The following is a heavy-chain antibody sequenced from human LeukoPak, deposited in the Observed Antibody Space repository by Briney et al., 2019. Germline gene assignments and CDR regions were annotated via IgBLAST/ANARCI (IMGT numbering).Heavy chain of an antibody. Sequence: SETLSLTCTVSGGSISSYYWGWIRQPPGKGLEWIGSIYYSGSTYYNPSLKSRVTISVDTSKNQFSLKLSSVTAADTAVYYCARLGGWEHQLVDDGYWGQGTLVTVSS. V-gene: IGHV4-39*01. CDR3: ARLGGWEHQLVDDGY. J-gene: IGHJ4*02. D-gene: IGHD6-6*01. CDR2: IYYSGST. CDR1: GGSISSYY.